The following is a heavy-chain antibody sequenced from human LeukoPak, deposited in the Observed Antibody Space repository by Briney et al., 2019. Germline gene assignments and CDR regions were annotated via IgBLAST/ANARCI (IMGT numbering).Heavy chain of an antibody. CDR2: LRHSGSA. CDR1: GYSISSGYH. CDR3: ARDLGSGGDSDF. J-gene: IGHJ4*02. D-gene: IGHD2-21*01. Sequence: SETLSLTCAVSGYSISSGYHWGWIRQPPGKGLEWIGWLRHSGSASKNLSLKSRDTISIDTSKNKFSLKLSSVTAADTAVYYCARDLGSGGDSDFWGQGILVTASS. V-gene: IGHV4-38-2*02.